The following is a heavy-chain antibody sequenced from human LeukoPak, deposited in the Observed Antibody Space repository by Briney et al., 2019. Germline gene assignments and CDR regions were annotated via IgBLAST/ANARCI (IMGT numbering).Heavy chain of an antibody. CDR2: IYPGDSDT. V-gene: IGHV5-51*01. D-gene: IGHD2-2*01. CDR1: GYSLTSYW. CDR3: ARLLGPYCSSTSCYEYFDY. J-gene: IGHJ4*02. Sequence: GESLKISCKGSGYSLTSYWIGWVRQMPGKGLEWMGIIYPGDSDTRYSPSFQGQVTISADKSISTAYLQWSSLKASDTAMYYCARLLGPYCSSTSCYEYFDYWGQGTLVTVSS.